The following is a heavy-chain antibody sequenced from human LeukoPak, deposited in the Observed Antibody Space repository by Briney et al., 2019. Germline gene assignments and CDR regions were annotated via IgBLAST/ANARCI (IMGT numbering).Heavy chain of an antibody. D-gene: IGHD3-22*01. V-gene: IGHV4-34*01. CDR1: GGSFSGYY. CDR3: ARSRVGSYYYDSSGYVDY. Sequence: SETLSLTCAVYGGSFSGYYCSWIRQPPGKGLEWIGEINRSGSTNYNPSLKSRVTISVDTSKNQFSLKLSSVTAADTAVYYCARSRVGSYYYDSSGYVDYWGQGTLVTLSS. J-gene: IGHJ4*02. CDR2: INRSGST.